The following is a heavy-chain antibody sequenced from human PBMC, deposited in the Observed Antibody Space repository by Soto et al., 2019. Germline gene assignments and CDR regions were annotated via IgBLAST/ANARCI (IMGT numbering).Heavy chain of an antibody. Sequence: GGSLRLSCSASGFTFSSYAMHWVRQAPGKGLEYVSAISINGGSTYYADSVKGRFTISRDNSKNTLYLQMSSLRAEDTAVYYCVKFGGGGRYCSSTSCYSRGTPYYYGMDVWGQGTTVTVSS. D-gene: IGHD2-2*02. CDR1: GFTFSSYA. V-gene: IGHV3-64D*06. CDR2: ISINGGST. J-gene: IGHJ6*02. CDR3: VKFGGGGRYCSSTSCYSRGTPYYYGMDV.